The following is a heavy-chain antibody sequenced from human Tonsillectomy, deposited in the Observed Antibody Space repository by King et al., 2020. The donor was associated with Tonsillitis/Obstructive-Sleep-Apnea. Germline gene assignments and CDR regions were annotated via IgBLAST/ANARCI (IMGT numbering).Heavy chain of an antibody. CDR2: ISYDGSNK. D-gene: IGHD3-3*01. CDR3: ARKALDQYYDFWRRPRVHYYFDY. V-gene: IGHV3-30*04. CDR1: GFTFSSYA. J-gene: IGHJ4*02. Sequence: VQLVESGGGVVQPGRSLRLSCAASGFTFSSYAMHWVRQAPGKGLEWVAVISYDGSNKYYADSVKGRFTISRDNSKNTLYLQMNSLRAEDTAVYYCARKALDQYYDFWRRPRVHYYFDYWGQGTLVTVSS.